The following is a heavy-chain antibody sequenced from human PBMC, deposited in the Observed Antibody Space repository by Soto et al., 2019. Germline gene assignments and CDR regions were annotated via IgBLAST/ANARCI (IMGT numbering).Heavy chain of an antibody. CDR1: GFTFSNAW. J-gene: IGHJ6*02. Sequence: EVQLVESGGGLVKPGGSLRLSCAASGFTFSNAWMNWVRQAPGKGLEWVGRIKSNTDGGTTDYAAPVKGRFTISRDDSKNTLYLQMNSLKTEDKAVYYCTTDPAVGDYYYGMDVWGQGTTVTVSS. CDR2: IKSNTDGGTT. D-gene: IGHD2-2*01. CDR3: TTDPAVGDYYYGMDV. V-gene: IGHV3-15*07.